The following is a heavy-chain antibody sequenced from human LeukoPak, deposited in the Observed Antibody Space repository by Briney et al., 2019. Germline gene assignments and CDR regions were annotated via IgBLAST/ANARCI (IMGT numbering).Heavy chain of an antibody. CDR2: IRSKAYGGTT. V-gene: IGHV3-49*04. J-gene: IGHJ6*04. D-gene: IGHD6-13*01. CDR1: GFTFGDYA. Sequence: PGGSLRLSCTASGFTFGDYAMSWVRQAPGKGLEWVGFIRSKAYGGTTEYAASVKGRFTISRDDSKSIAYLQMNSLKTEDTAVYYSTREMVAAAGSWSDYYYYGMDVWGKGTTVTVSS. CDR3: TREMVAAAGSWSDYYYYGMDV.